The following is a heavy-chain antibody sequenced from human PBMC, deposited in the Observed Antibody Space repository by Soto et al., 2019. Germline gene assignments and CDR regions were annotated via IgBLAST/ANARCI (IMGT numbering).Heavy chain of an antibody. CDR3: ARVGIAASGWFDP. CDR1: GGSISSSNW. V-gene: IGHV4-4*02. CDR2: IYHSGST. D-gene: IGHD6-13*01. Sequence: PSETLSLTCAVSGGSISSSNWWSWVRQPPGKGLEWIGEIYHSGSTNYNPSLKSRVTISVDKSKNQFSLKLSSVTAADTAVYYCARVGIAASGWFDPWGQGTLVTVSS. J-gene: IGHJ5*02.